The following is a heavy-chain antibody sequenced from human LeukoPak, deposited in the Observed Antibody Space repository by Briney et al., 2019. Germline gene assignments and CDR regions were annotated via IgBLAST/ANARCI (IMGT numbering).Heavy chain of an antibody. CDR2: IYYSGST. V-gene: IGHV4-39*01. Sequence: SETLSLTCTVSGGSISSSSYYWGWIRQPPGKGLVWSGSIYYSGSTYYNPSPKSRVTISVDTSKNQFSLTLSSVTAADTAVYYCATYYYDSSGYYYRYFDYWGQGTLVTVSS. J-gene: IGHJ4*02. CDR1: GGSISSSSYY. D-gene: IGHD3-22*01. CDR3: ATYYYDSSGYYYRYFDY.